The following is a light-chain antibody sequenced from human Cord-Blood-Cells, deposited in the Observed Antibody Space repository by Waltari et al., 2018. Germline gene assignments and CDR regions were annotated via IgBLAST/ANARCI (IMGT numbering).Light chain of an antibody. J-gene: IGKJ4*01. Sequence: DIQMTQSPSSLSASVRDSVTITCRASQSISSYLNWYQEKPGNARKLLIYAASSLQSGLPSRCSGSGSGTDFTLTISSLQPEDFATYYCQQSYSTPPTFGGGTKVEIK. CDR2: AAS. V-gene: IGKV1-39*01. CDR3: QQSYSTPPT. CDR1: QSISSY.